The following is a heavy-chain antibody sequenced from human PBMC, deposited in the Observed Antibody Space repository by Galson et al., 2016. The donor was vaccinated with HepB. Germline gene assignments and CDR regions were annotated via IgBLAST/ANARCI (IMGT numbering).Heavy chain of an antibody. D-gene: IGHD2-2*02. CDR1: GGSISSYY. J-gene: IGHJ4*02. Sequence: SETLSLTCSVSGGSISSYYWSWIRQPPGKGLEWIGHIFSSGSTNQNPPLKSRVTMSVDTSKKQFSLKLTSVTAADTAVYYCARVMRGYCTSSGCHKQLDYWGLGTLVIVSS. V-gene: IGHV4-59*01. CDR2: IFSSGST. CDR3: ARVMRGYCTSSGCHKQLDY.